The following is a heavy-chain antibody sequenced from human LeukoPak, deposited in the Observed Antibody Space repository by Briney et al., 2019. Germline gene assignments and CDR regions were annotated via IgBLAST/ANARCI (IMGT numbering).Heavy chain of an antibody. V-gene: IGHV1-2*04. CDR1: GYTFTGYY. D-gene: IGHD2-15*01. CDR3: ARGEGLGYCSGGSCYNEYFQH. CDR2: INPNSGGT. Sequence: ASVKVSCKASGYTFTGYYMHWVRQAPGQGHEWIGWINPNSGGTNYAQKFQGWVTMTRDTSISTAYMELSRLRSDDTAVYYCARGEGLGYCSGGSCYNEYFQHWGQGTLVTVSS. J-gene: IGHJ1*01.